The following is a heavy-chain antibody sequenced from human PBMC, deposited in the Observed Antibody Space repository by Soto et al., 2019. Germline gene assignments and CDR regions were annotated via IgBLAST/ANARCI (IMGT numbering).Heavy chain of an antibody. V-gene: IGHV2-5*02. CDR3: ARPNGNWNYRSNWFDP. J-gene: IGHJ5*02. D-gene: IGHD1-7*01. CDR1: GFSLSTSGVG. CDR2: IYWDDDK. Sequence: SDPTLVKPTQTLTLTCTFSGFSLSTSGVGVGWIRQPPGKALEWLALIYWDDDKRYSPSLKSRLTITKDTSKNQVVLTMTNMDPVDTATYYCARPNGNWNYRSNWFDPWGQGTLVTVSS.